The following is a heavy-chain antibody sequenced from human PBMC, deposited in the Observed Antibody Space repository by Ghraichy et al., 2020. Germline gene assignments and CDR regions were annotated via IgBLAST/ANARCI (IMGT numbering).Heavy chain of an antibody. CDR2: INHSGST. CDR3: ARVAITMVRGVRVPKNYYYYYYMDV. CDR1: GGSFSGYY. J-gene: IGHJ6*03. Sequence: SETLSLTCAVYGGSFSGYYWSWIRQPPGKGLEWIGEINHSGSTNYNPSLKSRVTISVDTSKNQFSLKLSSVTAADTAVYYCARVAITMVRGVRVPKNYYYYYYMDVWGKGTTVTVSS. V-gene: IGHV4-34*01. D-gene: IGHD3-10*01.